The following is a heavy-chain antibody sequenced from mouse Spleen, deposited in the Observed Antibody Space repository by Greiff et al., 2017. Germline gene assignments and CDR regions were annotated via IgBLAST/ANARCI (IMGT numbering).Heavy chain of an antibody. CDR2: ISSGGSYT. CDR1: GFTFSSYA. J-gene: IGHJ4*01. CDR3: ARDEEAMDY. Sequence: EVQLVESGGGLVKPGGSLKLSCAASGFTFSSYAMSWVRQTPEKRLEWVATISSGGSYTYYPDSVKGRFTISRDNAKNTLYLQMSSLRSEDTAMYYCARDEEAMDYWGQGTSVTVSS. V-gene: IGHV5-9-3*01.